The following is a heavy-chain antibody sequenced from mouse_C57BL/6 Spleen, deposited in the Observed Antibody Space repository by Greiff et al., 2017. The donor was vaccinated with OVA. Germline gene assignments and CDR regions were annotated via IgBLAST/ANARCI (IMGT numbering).Heavy chain of an antibody. D-gene: IGHD2-5*01. V-gene: IGHV1-50*01. J-gene: IGHJ2*01. CDR1: GYTFTSYW. Sequence: QVQLQQPGAELVKPGASVKLSCKASGYTFTSYWMQWVKQRPGQGLEWIGEIDPSDSYTNYNQKFKGKATLTVDTTSSTAYMQISSLTSEDSAVYYCARSRSNFFDYWGQGTTLTVSS. CDR3: ARSRSNFFDY. CDR2: IDPSDSYT.